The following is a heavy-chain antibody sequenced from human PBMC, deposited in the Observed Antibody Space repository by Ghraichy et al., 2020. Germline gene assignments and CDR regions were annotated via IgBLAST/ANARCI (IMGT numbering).Heavy chain of an antibody. D-gene: IGHD6-13*01. J-gene: IGHJ4*02. CDR3: ARVQLVPFFFDY. CDR2: INHSGST. Sequence: SETLSLTCAVYGGSFSGYYWSWIRQPPGKGLEWIGEINHSGSTNYNPSLKSRVTISVDTSKNQFSLKLSSVTAADTAVYYCARVQLVPFFFDYWGQGTLVTVSS. V-gene: IGHV4-34*01. CDR1: GGSFSGYY.